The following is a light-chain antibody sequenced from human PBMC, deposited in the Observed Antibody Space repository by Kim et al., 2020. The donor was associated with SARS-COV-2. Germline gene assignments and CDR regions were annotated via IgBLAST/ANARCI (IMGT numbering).Light chain of an antibody. J-gene: IGLJ2*01. V-gene: IGLV3-19*01. CDR1: SLRSYY. CDR3: NSRDSSGSHVV. Sequence: SSELTQDSAVSVALGQTVRITCQGDSLRSYYASWYQQKPGQAPVLVIYGKNNRPSGIPDRFSGSSSGNTASLTITGAQAEDEADYYCNSRDSSGSHVVFGGGTQLTVL. CDR2: GKN.